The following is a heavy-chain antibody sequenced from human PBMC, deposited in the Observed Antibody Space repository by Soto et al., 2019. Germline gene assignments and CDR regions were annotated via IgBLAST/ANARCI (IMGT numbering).Heavy chain of an antibody. CDR3: AKGDYAFDY. Sequence: GGSLRLSCAASGFTFSIYWMHWVRQTPGKGLVWVSRINSDGSSTSYADSVKGRFTISRDNAKNTLYLQMNSLRAEDTAVYYCAKGDYAFDYWGQGTLVTAPQ. CDR2: INSDGSST. V-gene: IGHV3-74*01. CDR1: GFTFSIYW. J-gene: IGHJ4*02. D-gene: IGHD4-17*01.